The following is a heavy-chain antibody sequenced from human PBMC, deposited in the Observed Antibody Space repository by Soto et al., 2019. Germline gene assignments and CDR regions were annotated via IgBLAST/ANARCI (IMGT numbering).Heavy chain of an antibody. J-gene: IGHJ4*02. Sequence: SETLSLTCTVSGGSLSRGSYYWSWIRQPPGKGLEWIGYIYYSGSTNYNPSLKSRVTISVDTSKNQFSLKLSSVTAADTAVYYCARWDSSGYYLSYFDYCGQGPLGAVSS. CDR2: IYYSGST. CDR3: ARWDSSGYYLSYFDY. CDR1: GGSLSRGSYY. D-gene: IGHD3-22*01. V-gene: IGHV4-61*01.